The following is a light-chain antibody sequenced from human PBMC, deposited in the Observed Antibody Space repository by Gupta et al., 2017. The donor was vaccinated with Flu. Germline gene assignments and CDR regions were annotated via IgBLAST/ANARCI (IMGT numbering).Light chain of an antibody. CDR1: QSIGTT. CDR2: YTS. Sequence: EVVLTQSPDFQSVTPKEKVTITCRASQSIGTTLHWYQQKPGQSPQLLIKYTSQSFSGVPSRFSGSGSGTDFTLTINSLEAEDAATYYCQQSSSLPITFGQGTRLEIK. CDR3: QQSSSLPIT. J-gene: IGKJ5*01. V-gene: IGKV6-21*01.